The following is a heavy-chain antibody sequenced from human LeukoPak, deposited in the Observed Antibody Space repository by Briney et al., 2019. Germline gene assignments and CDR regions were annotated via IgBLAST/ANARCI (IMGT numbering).Heavy chain of an antibody. CDR2: ISAYNGNT. CDR3: ARGRYGDYVGDFDY. CDR1: GYTFTSYG. D-gene: IGHD4-17*01. V-gene: IGHV1-18*04. Sequence: ASAKVSCKASGYTFTSYGISWVRQAPGQGLEWMGWISAYNGNTNYAQKLQGRVTMTTDTSTSTAYMELRSLRSDDTAVYYCARGRYGDYVGDFDYWGQGTLVTVSS. J-gene: IGHJ4*02.